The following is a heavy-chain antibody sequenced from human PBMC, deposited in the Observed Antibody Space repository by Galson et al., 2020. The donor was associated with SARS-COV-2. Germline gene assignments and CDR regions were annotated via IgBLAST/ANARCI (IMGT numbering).Heavy chain of an antibody. CDR1: GFTFSDYY. CDR3: ARDQYPLYSSSTGFGMDV. CDR2: ISDSTIYT. V-gene: IGHV3-11*06. D-gene: IGHD6-13*01. J-gene: IGHJ6*02. Sequence: KIGESLKNSCAAPGFTFSDYYMNWLRQAPGKGLEWVSYISDSTIYTNYADSVKGRFTISRDNAKNSLYLQMNSLRAEDTAVYYCARDQYPLYSSSTGFGMDVWGQGSTVTVSS.